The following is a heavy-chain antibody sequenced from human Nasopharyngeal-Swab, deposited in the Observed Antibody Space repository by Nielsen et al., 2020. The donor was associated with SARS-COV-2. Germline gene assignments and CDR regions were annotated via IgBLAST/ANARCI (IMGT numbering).Heavy chain of an antibody. D-gene: IGHD6-13*01. J-gene: IGHJ4*02. CDR2: IYYSGST. CDR3: ARGDGSSSWPNFDY. Sequence: WILQPPGKGLEWIGYIYYSGSTNYNPSLKSRVTISVDTSKNQFSLKLSSVTAADTAVYYCARGDGSSSWPNFDYWGQGTLVTVSS. V-gene: IGHV4-59*01.